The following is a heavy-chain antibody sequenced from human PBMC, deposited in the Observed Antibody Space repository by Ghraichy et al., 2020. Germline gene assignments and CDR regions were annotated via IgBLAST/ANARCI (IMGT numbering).Heavy chain of an antibody. V-gene: IGHV3-30*02. Sequence: LSLTCAASGFTFISYGMHWVRQAPGKGLEWVAFIRSDGSKKEYLDSVKGRFTISRDNSKNTLYLQMNSLRGEDTAVYYCAKVDSRHSGPLDSWGQGTLVTVSS. CDR3: AKVDSRHSGPLDS. CDR1: GFTFISYG. D-gene: IGHD6-19*01. CDR2: IRSDGSKK. J-gene: IGHJ4*02.